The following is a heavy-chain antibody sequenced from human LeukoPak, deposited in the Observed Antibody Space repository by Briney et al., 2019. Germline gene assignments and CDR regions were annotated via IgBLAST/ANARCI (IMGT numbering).Heavy chain of an antibody. CDR1: GFTFSSYA. CDR3: AKEFCSGGSCGWFDS. Sequence: GGSLRLSCAASGFTFSSYAMSWVRQAPGKGLEWVSTIVGSGGSAYYADSVKGRFTISRDNSENTLYLQMNNLRAEDTAIYYCAKEFCSGGSCGWFDSWGQGTLVTVSS. D-gene: IGHD2-15*01. V-gene: IGHV3-23*01. CDR2: IVGSGGSA. J-gene: IGHJ5*01.